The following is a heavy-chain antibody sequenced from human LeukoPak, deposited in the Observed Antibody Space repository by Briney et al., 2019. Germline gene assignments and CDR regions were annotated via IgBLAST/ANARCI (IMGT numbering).Heavy chain of an antibody. V-gene: IGHV1-69*13. Sequence: ASVKVSCKASGGTFSSYAISWVRQAPGQGLEWMGGIIPIFGTANYAQKFQGRVTITADESTSPAYKELSSLRSEDTAVYYCARDGQRWLRWGLDYWGQGTLVTVSS. J-gene: IGHJ4*02. CDR2: IIPIFGTA. CDR1: GGTFSSYA. D-gene: IGHD5-12*01. CDR3: ARDGQRWLRWGLDY.